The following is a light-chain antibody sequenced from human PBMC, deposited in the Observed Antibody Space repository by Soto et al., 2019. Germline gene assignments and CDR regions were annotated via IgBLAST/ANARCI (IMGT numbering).Light chain of an antibody. CDR1: SSDVGRYNY. CDR2: DVS. V-gene: IGLV2-14*03. CDR3: LSNTGNSVLWV. J-gene: IGLJ3*02. Sequence: QSALTQPASVSGSPGQSITLSCTGSSSDVGRYNYVSWYQQHPGKAPKLMIYDVSNRPSGVSNRFSGSKSGNTASLTISGLQAEEEADYYCLSNTGNSVLWVFGGGTKLTVL.